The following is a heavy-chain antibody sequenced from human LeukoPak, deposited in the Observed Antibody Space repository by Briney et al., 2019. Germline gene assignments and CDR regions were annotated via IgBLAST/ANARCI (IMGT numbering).Heavy chain of an antibody. CDR2: IYSGGST. V-gene: IGHV3-66*01. D-gene: IGHD3-10*01. Sequence: GGSLRLSCAASEFSVGSNYMTWVRQAPGKGLEWVSLIYSGGSTYYADSVKGRFTISRDNSKNTLYLQMNSLRAEDTAVYYCAKEGELLWFGELLSEFDYWGQGTLVTVSS. J-gene: IGHJ4*02. CDR3: AKEGELLWFGELLSEFDY. CDR1: EFSVGSNY.